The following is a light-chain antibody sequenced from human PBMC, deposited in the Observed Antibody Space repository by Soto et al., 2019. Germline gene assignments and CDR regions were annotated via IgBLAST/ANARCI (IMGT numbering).Light chain of an antibody. J-gene: IGKJ2*01. CDR2: AAS. CDR1: QSISSY. CDR3: XXXXXTXLT. Sequence: DLQMTQSPSSLSASVGDRVTITCRASQSISSYLNWYQQKPGKAPKLLIYAASSLQSGVPSRFSGSGSGTDFTLTISSLQPEDXXXXXXXXXXXTXLTFGQGTKLEIK. V-gene: IGKV1-39*01.